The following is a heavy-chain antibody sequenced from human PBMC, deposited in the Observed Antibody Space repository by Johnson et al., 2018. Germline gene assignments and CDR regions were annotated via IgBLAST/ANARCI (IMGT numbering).Heavy chain of an antibody. J-gene: IGHJ3*02. Sequence: QVQLVQSGAEVKKPGSSVKVSCKASGGTFSSYAISWVRQAPGQGLEWMGGIIPIFGTANYAQKFQGRVTITADESTSTAYMVLSSLRSEDTAVYYCARAHLFSMIVVVAIYAFDIWGEGTMVTVSS. V-gene: IGHV1-69*01. CDR3: ARAHLFSMIVVVAIYAFDI. D-gene: IGHD3-22*01. CDR2: IIPIFGTA. CDR1: GGTFSSYA.